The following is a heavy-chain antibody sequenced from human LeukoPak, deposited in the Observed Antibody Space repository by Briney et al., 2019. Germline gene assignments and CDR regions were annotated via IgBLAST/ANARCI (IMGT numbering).Heavy chain of an antibody. CDR3: ARTHYYGSGSYSQIDY. D-gene: IGHD3-10*01. J-gene: IGHJ4*02. V-gene: IGHV2-70*01. CDR1: GFSLSTSGMC. CDR2: IDWDDDK. Sequence: SGPALVKPTQTLTLTCAFSGFSLSTSGMCVSWIRQPPGKALEWLALIDWDDDKYCSTSLKTRLTISKDTSKNQVVLTMTNMDPVDTATYYCARTHYYGSGSYSQIDYWGQGTLVTVSS.